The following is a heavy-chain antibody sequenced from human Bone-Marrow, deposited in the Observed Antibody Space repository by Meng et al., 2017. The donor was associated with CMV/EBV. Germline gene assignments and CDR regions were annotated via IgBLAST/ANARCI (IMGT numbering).Heavy chain of an antibody. V-gene: IGHV3-30*04. CDR3: ARSLAAAANYYHDMDV. CDR1: EFTFSTYA. D-gene: IGHD6-25*01. J-gene: IGHJ6*02. Sequence: GESLKIACAASEFTFSTYAMHWVRQAPGKGLEWVALISYDGTNRYFADSVRGRFTISRDNSKNTLFLQMISLRPEDTAVYYCARSLAAAANYYHDMDVCGQGTTVTVSS. CDR2: ISYDGTNR.